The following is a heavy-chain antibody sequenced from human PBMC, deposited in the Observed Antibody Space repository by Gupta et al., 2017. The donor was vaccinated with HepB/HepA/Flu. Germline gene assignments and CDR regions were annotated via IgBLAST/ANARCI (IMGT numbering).Heavy chain of an antibody. J-gene: IGHJ4*02. Sequence: VESGGGVVQPGRSLRLSCAASGFTFSSYGLHWVRQAPGKGLEWVAVIWYDGSDKYYADSVKGRFTISRDNSKNTLYLQMNSLRAEDTAVYYCARDLQYSSSSLDDWGKGTLVTGYS. V-gene: IGHV3-33*01. CDR1: GFTFSSYG. CDR3: ARDLQYSSSSLDD. CDR2: IWYDGSDK. D-gene: IGHD6-6*01.